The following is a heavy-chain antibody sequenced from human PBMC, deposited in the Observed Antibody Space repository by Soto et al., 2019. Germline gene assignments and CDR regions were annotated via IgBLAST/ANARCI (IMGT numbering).Heavy chain of an antibody. CDR3: ARGTGSVSSGWYYSPGLNWFDP. Sequence: QVQLVQSGAEVKKPGASVKVSCKASGYTFTSYGISWVRQAPGQGLEWMGWISAYNGNTNYAQKLQGRVTMTTDTSTSTAYMELRSLRSDDTAVYYCARGTGSVSSGWYYSPGLNWFDPWGQGTLVTVSS. CDR2: ISAYNGNT. D-gene: IGHD6-19*01. V-gene: IGHV1-18*04. J-gene: IGHJ5*02. CDR1: GYTFTSYG.